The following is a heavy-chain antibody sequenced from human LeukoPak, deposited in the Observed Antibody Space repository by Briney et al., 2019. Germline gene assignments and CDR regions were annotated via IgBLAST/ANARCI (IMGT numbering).Heavy chain of an antibody. D-gene: IGHD6-13*01. V-gene: IGHV3-23*01. CDR1: GFTFSSYA. Sequence: GGSLRLSCAASGFTFSSYAMSWVRQAPGEGLEWVSAISGSGGSTYYADSVKSRFTISRDNSKNTLYLHMNSLRAEDTAVYYCAKVKEAAGVDYWGQGTLVTVSS. CDR2: ISGSGGST. J-gene: IGHJ4*02. CDR3: AKVKEAAGVDY.